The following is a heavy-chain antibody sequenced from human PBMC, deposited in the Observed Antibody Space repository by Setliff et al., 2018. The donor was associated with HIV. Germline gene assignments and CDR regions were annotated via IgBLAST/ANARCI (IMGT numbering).Heavy chain of an antibody. Sequence: GGSLRLSCEASGFNVEKSGMHWIRQAPGKGLEWVSSISESGSSKFYADSVKGRFTISRDNSKNTLFLQMNSLRPEDTAVYYCTRYGSGRSAGNNYYYNYMDVWGKGTTVTVSS. CDR2: ISESGSSK. CDR3: TRYGSGRSAGNNYYYNYMDV. D-gene: IGHD3-10*01. V-gene: IGHV3-NL1*01. CDR1: GFNVEKSG. J-gene: IGHJ6*03.